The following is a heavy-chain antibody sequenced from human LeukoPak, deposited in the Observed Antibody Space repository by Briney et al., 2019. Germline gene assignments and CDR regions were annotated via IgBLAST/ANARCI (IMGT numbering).Heavy chain of an antibody. J-gene: IGHJ4*02. V-gene: IGHV1-69*13. D-gene: IGHD5-12*01. CDR3: ARECTYDRFFDY. CDR1: GGTFSSYA. CDR2: IIPIFGTA. Sequence: ASVKVSCKASGGTFSSYAISWVRQAPGQGLEWMGGIIPIFGTANYAQKFQGRVTITADESTSTAYMELSSLRSEDTAVYYCARECTYDRFFDYWGQGTPVTVSS.